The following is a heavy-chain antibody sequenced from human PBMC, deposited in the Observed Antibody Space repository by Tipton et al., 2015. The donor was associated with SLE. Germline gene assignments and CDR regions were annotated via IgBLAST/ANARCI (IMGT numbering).Heavy chain of an antibody. J-gene: IGHJ6*03. V-gene: IGHV4-59*01. CDR3: ARSHYDFLSGYFSTGPNYYYMDV. CDR1: GGSIRSNY. CDR2: INFSGNT. Sequence: TLSLTCTVSGGSIRSNYWSWIRQPPGQGLEWIGHINFSGNTKYSPSLQGRVTILVDTSKNQVSLKLSSVTAADTAVYYCARSHYDFLSGYFSTGPNYYYMDVWGKGTTVTVSS. D-gene: IGHD3-3*01.